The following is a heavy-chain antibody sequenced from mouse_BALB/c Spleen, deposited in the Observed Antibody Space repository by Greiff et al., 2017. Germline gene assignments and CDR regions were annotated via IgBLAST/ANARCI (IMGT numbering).Heavy chain of an antibody. V-gene: IGHV1S81*02. J-gene: IGHJ2*01. Sequence: VQLQQPGAELVKPGASVKLSCKASGYTFTSYYMYWVKQRPGQGLEWIGGINPSNGGTNFNEKFKSKATLTVDKSSSTAYMQLSSLTSEDSAVYYCTREGDGYYFDYWGQGTTLTVSS. D-gene: IGHD2-3*01. CDR2: INPSNGGT. CDR1: GYTFTSYY. CDR3: TREGDGYYFDY.